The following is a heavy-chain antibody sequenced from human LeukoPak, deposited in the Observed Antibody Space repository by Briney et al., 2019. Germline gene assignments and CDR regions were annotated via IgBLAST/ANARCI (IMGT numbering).Heavy chain of an antibody. J-gene: IGHJ4*02. D-gene: IGHD6-19*01. CDR3: ARDPIAVAPGGYFDY. Sequence: GGSLRLSCAASGFTFSSYAMHWVRQAPGKGLEWVAVISYDGSNKYYADSVKGRFTISRVNSKNTLYLQMNSLRAEDTAVYYCARDPIAVAPGGYFDYWGQGTLVTVSS. V-gene: IGHV3-30-3*01. CDR2: ISYDGSNK. CDR1: GFTFSSYA.